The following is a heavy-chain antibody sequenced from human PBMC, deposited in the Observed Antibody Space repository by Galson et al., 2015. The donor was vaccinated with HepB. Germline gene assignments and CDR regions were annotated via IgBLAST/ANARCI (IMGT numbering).Heavy chain of an antibody. J-gene: IGHJ4*02. D-gene: IGHD4-17*01. Sequence: SLRLSCAASRFTFSSYAMHWVRQAPGKGLEWVAVISYDGSNKYYADSVKGRFTISRDNSKNTLYLQMNSLRAEDTAVYYCARDEGATVTTTFDYWGQGTLVTVSS. V-gene: IGHV3-30-3*01. CDR1: RFTFSSYA. CDR3: ARDEGATVTTTFDY. CDR2: ISYDGSNK.